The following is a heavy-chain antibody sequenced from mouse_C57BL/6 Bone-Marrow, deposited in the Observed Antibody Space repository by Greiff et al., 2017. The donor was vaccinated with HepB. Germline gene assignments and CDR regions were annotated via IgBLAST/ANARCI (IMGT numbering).Heavy chain of an antibody. J-gene: IGHJ1*03. CDR1: GYTFTSYW. V-gene: IGHV1-55*01. CDR3: ARRYYGSSWYFDV. D-gene: IGHD1-1*01. Sequence: QVQLQQPGAELVKPGASVKMSCKASGYTFTSYWITWVKQRPGQGLEWIGDIYPGSGSTNYNEKFKSKATLTVDKSSSTAYMQLSSRTSEDSAVYSCARRYYGSSWYFDVWGTGTTVTVSS. CDR2: IYPGSGST.